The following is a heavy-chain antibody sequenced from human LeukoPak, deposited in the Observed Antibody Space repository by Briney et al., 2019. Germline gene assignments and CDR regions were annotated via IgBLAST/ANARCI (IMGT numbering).Heavy chain of an antibody. CDR1: GFTFSSYG. V-gene: IGHV3-30*02. D-gene: IGHD6-13*01. CDR2: IRYDGSNK. Sequence: GGSLRLSCAASGFTFSSYGMHWVRQAPGKGLEWVAFIRYDGSNKYYADSVKGRFTISRDNSKNTLYLQMNSLRAEDTAVYYCARDGGYSSSWYGAFTGGYFDHWGQGTLVTVSS. J-gene: IGHJ4*02. CDR3: ARDGGYSSSWYGAFTGGYFDH.